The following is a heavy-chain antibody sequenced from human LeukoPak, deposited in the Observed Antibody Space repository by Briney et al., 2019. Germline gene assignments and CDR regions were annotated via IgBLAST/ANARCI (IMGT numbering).Heavy chain of an antibody. CDR2: IYSGGST. J-gene: IGHJ4*02. V-gene: IGHV3-53*01. CDR1: GFTVSSNY. D-gene: IGHD3-22*01. Sequence: GGSLRLSCAASGFTVSSNYMSWVRQAPGKGLERVSVIYSGGSTYYADSVKGRFTISRDNSKNTLYLQMNSLRAEDTAVYYCAREGTYYYDSSGPYYFDYWGQGTLVTVSS. CDR3: AREGTYYYDSSGPYYFDY.